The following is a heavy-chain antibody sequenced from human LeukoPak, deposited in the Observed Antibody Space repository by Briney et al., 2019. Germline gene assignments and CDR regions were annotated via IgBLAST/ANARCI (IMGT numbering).Heavy chain of an antibody. J-gene: IGHJ4*02. V-gene: IGHV3-11*06. CDR2: ISRSSSYT. CDR1: GFTSSDYY. CDR3: ARTFGIAVAGPGDY. Sequence: GGSLRLSCAASGFTSSDYYMTWIRQAPGKGLEWISYISRSSSYTYYADSVKGRFTISTDNAKNSLYLQMNSLRVEDTAVYYCARTFGIAVAGPGDYWGQGTLVTVSS. D-gene: IGHD6-19*01.